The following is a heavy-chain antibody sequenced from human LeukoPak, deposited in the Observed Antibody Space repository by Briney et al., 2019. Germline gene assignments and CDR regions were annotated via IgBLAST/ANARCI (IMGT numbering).Heavy chain of an antibody. CDR3: ARDQYYDFWSGYSFDY. V-gene: IGHV1-69*04. Sequence: SVKVSCKASGGTFISYTISWVRQAPGQGLEWMGRIIPILGIANYAQKFQGRVTITADKSTSTAYMELSSLRSEDTAVYYCARDQYYDFWSGYSFDYWGQGTLVTVSS. J-gene: IGHJ4*02. D-gene: IGHD3-3*01. CDR2: IIPILGIA. CDR1: GGTFISYT.